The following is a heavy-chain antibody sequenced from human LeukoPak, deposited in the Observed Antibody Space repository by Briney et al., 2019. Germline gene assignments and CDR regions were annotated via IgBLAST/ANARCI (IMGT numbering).Heavy chain of an antibody. J-gene: IGHJ3*02. CDR1: GYTFTSYG. CDR3: ASGAIGGGAFDI. V-gene: IGHV1-18*01. Sequence: ASVKVSCKASGYTFTSYGISWVRQAPGQGLEWMGWISAYNGNTNYAQKLQGRVTMTTDTSTSTAYMELRRLRSDDTAVYYCASGAIGGGAFDIWGQGTIVTVSS. CDR2: ISAYNGNT. D-gene: IGHD3-16*01.